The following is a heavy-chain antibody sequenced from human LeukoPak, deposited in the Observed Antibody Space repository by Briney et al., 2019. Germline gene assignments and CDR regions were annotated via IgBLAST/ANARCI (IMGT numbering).Heavy chain of an antibody. J-gene: IGHJ4*02. CDR2: IKQDGSEK. CDR1: GFTFSSYW. CDR3: AKDMFPVLTTVFDY. D-gene: IGHD4/OR15-4a*01. V-gene: IGHV3-7*03. Sequence: PGGSLRLSCAASGFTFSSYWMSWVRQAPGKGLEWVANIKQDGSEKYYVDSVKGRFTISRDNAKNSLYLQMNSLRAEDMALYYCAKDMFPVLTTVFDYWGQGTLVTVSS.